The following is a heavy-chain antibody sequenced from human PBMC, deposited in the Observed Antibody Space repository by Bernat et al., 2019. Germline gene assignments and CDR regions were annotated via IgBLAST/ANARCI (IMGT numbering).Heavy chain of an antibody. D-gene: IGHD3-10*01. J-gene: IGHJ4*02. V-gene: IGHV3-20*04. CDR3: ARGAEYYGSGGHYYFDY. Sequence: EVQLVESGGGVVRPGGSLRLSCAASGFTFDDYGMSWVRQAPGKGLEWVSGINWNGGSTGYADSVKGRFTISRDNAKNSMYLQMNSLRAEDTALYYCARGAEYYGSGGHYYFDYWGQGTLVTVSS. CDR2: INWNGGST. CDR1: GFTFDDYG.